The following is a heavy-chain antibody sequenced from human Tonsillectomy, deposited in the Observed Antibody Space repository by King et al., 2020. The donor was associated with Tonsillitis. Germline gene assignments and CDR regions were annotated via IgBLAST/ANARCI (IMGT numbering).Heavy chain of an antibody. J-gene: IGHJ4*02. CDR2: IHPSGGGT. CDR1: GYTFTKNY. Sequence: QLVQSVAEVKKPGASVKVSCKTSGYTFTKNYMFWVRQAPGQGLEWLGIIHPSGGGTTYAQKFRGRLVMTTDTSTSTAYMELSGLRSDDTAMYYCARLGGLITADFWGQGTLVTVSS. V-gene: IGHV1-46*01. D-gene: IGHD3/OR15-3a*01. CDR3: ARLGGLITADF.